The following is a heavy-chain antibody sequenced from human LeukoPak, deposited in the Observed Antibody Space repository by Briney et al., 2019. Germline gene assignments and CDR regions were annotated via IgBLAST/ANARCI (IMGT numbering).Heavy chain of an antibody. CDR3: ARTVIAVAANWFDP. CDR2: ISSSSSII. V-gene: IGHV3-48*02. D-gene: IGHD6-19*01. CDR1: GYTFSSYS. Sequence: GGSLRLSCAASGYTFSSYSMNGVRQAPGKGLEWVSYISSSSSIISYADSVKGRFTISRDNAKNSLYLQMNSLRDEDTAVYYCARTVIAVAANWFDPWGQGTLVTVSS. J-gene: IGHJ5*02.